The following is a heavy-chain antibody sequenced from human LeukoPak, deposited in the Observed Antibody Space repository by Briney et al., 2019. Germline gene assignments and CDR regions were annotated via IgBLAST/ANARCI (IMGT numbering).Heavy chain of an antibody. V-gene: IGHV3-23*01. D-gene: IGHD3-22*01. CDR2: ISGSGSST. Sequence: PGGSLRLSCAASGFTFSNYNMNWVRQAPGKGLEWVSAISGSGSSTYYADSVKGRFTISRDSSKNTLFLQLNSLRAEDTAVYYCAKDPGYYYVDYFDYWGQGTLVTVSS. J-gene: IGHJ4*02. CDR1: GFTFSNYN. CDR3: AKDPGYYYVDYFDY.